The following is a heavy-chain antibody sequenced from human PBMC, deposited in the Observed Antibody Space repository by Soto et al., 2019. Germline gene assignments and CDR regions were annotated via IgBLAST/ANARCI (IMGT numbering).Heavy chain of an antibody. V-gene: IGHV3-66*01. CDR3: ARGTPLGLRVGSGWYGYFDL. D-gene: IGHD6-19*01. CDR2: IYSGGST. Sequence: EVQLVESGGGLVQPGGSLRLSCAASGFTVSSNYMSWVRQAPGKGLEWVSVIYSGGSTYYADSVKGRFTISRDNSKNTLYLQMNSLRAEDTAVYYCARGTPLGLRVGSGWYGYFDLWGRGTLVTVSS. J-gene: IGHJ2*01. CDR1: GFTVSSNY.